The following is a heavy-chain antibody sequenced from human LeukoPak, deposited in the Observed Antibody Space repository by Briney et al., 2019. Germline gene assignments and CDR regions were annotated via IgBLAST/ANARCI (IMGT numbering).Heavy chain of an antibody. CDR3: ARDVLYDLFDY. CDR1: GYTFTSYY. Sequence: ASVKVSCKASGYTFTSYYMHWVRQAPGQGLEWMGIINPSGGSTSYAQKFQGRVTMTRDTSTSTAYMELRSLRSDDTAVYYCARDVLYDLFDYWGQGTLVTVSS. J-gene: IGHJ4*02. V-gene: IGHV1-46*01. CDR2: INPSGGST. D-gene: IGHD3-3*01.